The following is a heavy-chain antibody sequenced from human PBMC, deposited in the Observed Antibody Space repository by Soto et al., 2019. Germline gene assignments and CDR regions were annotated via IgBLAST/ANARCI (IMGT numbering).Heavy chain of an antibody. CDR3: VCYTSRWPPQGMDV. Sequence: GGSLRLSCAASGFTFSSYWMHWVRQAPGKGLVWVSRINDDGSSTNYADSVKGRFTISRDNAKNTLYLQMNSLGPEDTGLYYCVCYTSRWPPQGMDVWGPGTTVTVSS. CDR2: INDDGSST. V-gene: IGHV3-74*01. CDR1: GFTFSSYW. D-gene: IGHD6-19*01. J-gene: IGHJ6*02.